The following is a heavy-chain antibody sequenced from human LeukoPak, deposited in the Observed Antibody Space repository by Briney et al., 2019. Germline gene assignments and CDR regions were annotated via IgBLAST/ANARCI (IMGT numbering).Heavy chain of an antibody. CDR3: ARLGDTSMVD. CDR2: IYPGDSDT. CDR1: GYIFTSYW. V-gene: IGHV5-51*01. Sequence: GESLKISCKGSGYIFTSYWIAWVRQMPGKGLEWMGIIYPGDSDTRYSPSFQGQATISADKSISTASLQWSSLKASDTAMYYCARLGDTSMVDWGQGTLVTVSS. D-gene: IGHD5-18*01. J-gene: IGHJ4*02.